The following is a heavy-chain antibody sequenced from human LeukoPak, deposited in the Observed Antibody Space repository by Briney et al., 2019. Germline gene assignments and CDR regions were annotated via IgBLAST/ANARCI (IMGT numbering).Heavy chain of an antibody. J-gene: IGHJ6*02. V-gene: IGHV4-59*01. CDR2: SHYSGST. D-gene: IGHD3-22*01. Sequence: PSETLSLTCTVSSGSISTYYWTWIRQPPGKGLEWIGFSHYSGSTNYNPSLKSRVTISLDTSTNQFSLKLNSVTTADTAVYYCARAPRCESDDASGFYGVDVWGQGTTATVSS. CDR3: ARAPRCESDDASGFYGVDV. CDR1: SGSISTYY.